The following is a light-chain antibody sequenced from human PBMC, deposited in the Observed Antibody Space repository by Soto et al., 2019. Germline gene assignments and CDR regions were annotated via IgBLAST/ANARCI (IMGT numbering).Light chain of an antibody. V-gene: IGKV3-15*01. J-gene: IGKJ1*01. CDR1: QSVGHN. CDR2: GAS. CDR3: QQYNNWPRT. Sequence: DIVMTQSPVTLSVSPGDRATLSCRASQSVGHNLAWFPQKPGQAPRLLIYGASAGATGIPDRFSGSGFGTEFTLTISSLQSEDLEVYYCQQYNNWPRTFGQGTKVEMK.